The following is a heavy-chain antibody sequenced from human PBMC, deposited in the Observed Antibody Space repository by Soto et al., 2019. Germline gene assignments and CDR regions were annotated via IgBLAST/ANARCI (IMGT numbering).Heavy chain of an antibody. D-gene: IGHD6-25*01. CDR1: GGSISAYY. V-gene: IGHV4-59*01. J-gene: IGHJ4*02. CDR3: TRPSAAVTWGRVDY. CDR2: NYYTGNT. Sequence: SETLSLTCTVSGGSISAYYWNWVRQPPGKGLERIGKNYYTGNTNYNPSLKSRVTISVDTSKNQFSLKLSSVTAADTAVYYCTRPSAAVTWGRVDYWGQGTLGTVS.